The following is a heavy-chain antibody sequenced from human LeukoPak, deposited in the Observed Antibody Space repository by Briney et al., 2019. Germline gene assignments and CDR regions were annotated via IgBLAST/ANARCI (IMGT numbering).Heavy chain of an antibody. CDR1: GVSISSYY. V-gene: IGHV4-4*07. CDR2: IYASGST. CDR3: ARIFGYAKWYFDL. J-gene: IGHJ2*01. Sequence: SETLSLTCTVSGVSISSYYWSWIRQPAGKGLEWIGRIYASGSTNYNPSLKSRVTMSVDTSKNQFSLKLSSVTAADAAVYYCARIFGYAKWYFDLWGCGTLVTVSS. D-gene: IGHD2-2*03.